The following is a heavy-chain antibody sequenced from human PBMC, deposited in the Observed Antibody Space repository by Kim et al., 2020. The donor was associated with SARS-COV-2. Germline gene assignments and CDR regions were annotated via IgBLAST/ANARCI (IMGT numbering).Heavy chain of an antibody. J-gene: IGHJ3*02. CDR1: GGSFSGYY. D-gene: IGHD3-22*01. Sequence: SETLSLTCGVYGGSFSGYYWNWIRQPPGKGLEWIGEINDGGGSNFNPSLKSRVTISIDTSMNQLSLKLTSVTAADTAVYYCARGRHCDSSGFFYVGDFDIGGPGTRVT. V-gene: IGHV4-34*01. CDR3: ARGRHCDSSGFFYVGDFDI. CDR2: INDGGGS.